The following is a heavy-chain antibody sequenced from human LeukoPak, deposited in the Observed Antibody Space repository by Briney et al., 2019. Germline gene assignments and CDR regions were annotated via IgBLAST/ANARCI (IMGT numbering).Heavy chain of an antibody. Sequence: GGSLRLSCAASGFTFSSYAMSWVRQAPGKGLEWVSAISGSGGSTYYADSVEGRFTISRDNSKNTLYLQMNSLRAEDTAVYYCAKDWGPGPYYDILTGYYFDYWGQGTLVTVSS. J-gene: IGHJ4*02. V-gene: IGHV3-23*01. CDR2: ISGSGGST. CDR3: AKDWGPGPYYDILTGYYFDY. D-gene: IGHD3-9*01. CDR1: GFTFSSYA.